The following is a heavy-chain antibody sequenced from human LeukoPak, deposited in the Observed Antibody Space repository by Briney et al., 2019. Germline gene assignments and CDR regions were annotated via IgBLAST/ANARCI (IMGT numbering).Heavy chain of an antibody. CDR3: ARFSSAAAGEFDP. V-gene: IGHV4-59*01. D-gene: IGHD6-13*01. CDR1: GGSISSYY. J-gene: IGHJ5*02. Sequence: SETLSLTCTVSGGSISSYYWSWIRQPPGKGLEWIGYIYYSGSTNYSPSLKSRVTISVDTSNNQFSLKLRTVTAADTAVYYCARFSSAAAGEFDPWGQGTLVTVSS. CDR2: IYYSGST.